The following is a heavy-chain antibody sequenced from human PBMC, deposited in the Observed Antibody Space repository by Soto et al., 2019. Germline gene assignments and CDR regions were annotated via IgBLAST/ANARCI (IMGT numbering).Heavy chain of an antibody. J-gene: IGHJ5*02. CDR1: GGSISNNY. V-gene: IGHV4-59*08. CDR3: ARGFWSGYAGGKWIDP. D-gene: IGHD3-3*01. Sequence: QVQLQESGPGLVKPSETLSLTCTVSGGSISNNYWNWIRQPPGRGLEWIGDIYYSGSTNYNPSLKLRVTLPLATSKNPFSLRLRSVTAADTAVYYCARGFWSGYAGGKWIDPWGQGTLVTVAS. CDR2: IYYSGST.